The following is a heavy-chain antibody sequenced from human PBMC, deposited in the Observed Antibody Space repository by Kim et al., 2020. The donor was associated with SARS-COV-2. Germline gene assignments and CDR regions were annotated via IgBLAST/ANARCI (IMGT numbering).Heavy chain of an antibody. V-gene: IGHV3-30*04. CDR3: ARVGTTVTDGVY. J-gene: IGHJ4*02. Sequence: GGSLRLSCAASGFTFSSYAMHWVRQAPGKGLEWVAVISYDGSNKYYADSVKGRFTISRDNSKNTLDLKMNSLRAEDTAVYYCARVGTTVTDGVYWGQGTLVTGSS. D-gene: IGHD4-17*01. CDR2: ISYDGSNK. CDR1: GFTFSSYA.